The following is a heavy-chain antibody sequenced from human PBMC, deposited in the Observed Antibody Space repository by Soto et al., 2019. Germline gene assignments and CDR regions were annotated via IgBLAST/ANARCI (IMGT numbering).Heavy chain of an antibody. J-gene: IGHJ6*02. V-gene: IGHV1-69*01. CDR3: ARDIAVAGPGNHYYYYGMDV. CDR1: GGTFSSYA. Sequence: QVQLVQSGAEVKKPGSSVKVSCKASGGTFSSYAISWVRQAPGQGLEWMGGIIPIFGTANYAQKFQGRVTITADESTSTAYMELSSLRSEDTAVYYCARDIAVAGPGNHYYYYGMDVWGQGTTVTVSS. CDR2: IIPIFGTA. D-gene: IGHD6-19*01.